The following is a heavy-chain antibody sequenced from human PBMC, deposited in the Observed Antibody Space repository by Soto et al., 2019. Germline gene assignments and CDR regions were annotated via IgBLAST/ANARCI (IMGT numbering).Heavy chain of an antibody. Sequence: EVQLLESGGGLVLPGGSLRLSCAGSGFTPTTTPLSWVRQPPGKGLEWVTTISGTASRTYYVDSVKGRFFISRENAKNTVTLQTNNLTLDDTGVYYCATSFRYFDNWGQGTRVTVSS. CDR3: ATSFRYFDN. V-gene: IGHV3-23*01. J-gene: IGHJ4*02. CDR2: ISGTASRT. D-gene: IGHD2-15*01. CDR1: GFTPTTTP.